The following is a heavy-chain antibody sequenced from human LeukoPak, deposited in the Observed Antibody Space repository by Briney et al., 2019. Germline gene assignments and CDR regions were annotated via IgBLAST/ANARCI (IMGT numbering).Heavy chain of an antibody. V-gene: IGHV3-23*01. CDR2: ISGSGGST. D-gene: IGHD6-19*01. CDR3: ARAGIAVPAHFDY. Sequence: GGSLRLSCAASGFTFSSYAMSWVRQAPGKGLEWVSAISGSGGSTYYADSVKGRFTISRDNSKNTLYPQMNSLRAEDTAVYYCARAGIAVPAHFDYWGQGTLVTVSS. CDR1: GFTFSSYA. J-gene: IGHJ4*02.